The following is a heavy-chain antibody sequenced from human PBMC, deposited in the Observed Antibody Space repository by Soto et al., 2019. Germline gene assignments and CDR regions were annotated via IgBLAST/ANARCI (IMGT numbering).Heavy chain of an antibody. CDR3: ARASGSLLPPGY. CDR2: IFDSGST. Sequence: PSETLSLTCTVSGGSVSSGSYYWTWIRQSPGKGLEWIGYIFDSGSTKYNPSLKSRATISADTSKNQFSLKLTSVTAADTALYYCARASGSLLPPGYWGQGTPVTVSS. CDR1: GGSVSSGSYY. V-gene: IGHV4-61*01. D-gene: IGHD1-26*01. J-gene: IGHJ4*02.